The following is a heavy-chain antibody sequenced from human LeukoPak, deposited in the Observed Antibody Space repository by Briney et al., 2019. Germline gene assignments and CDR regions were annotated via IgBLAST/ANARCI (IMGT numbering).Heavy chain of an antibody. Sequence: GGSLRLSCAASGFTFSDVAMTWVRQAPGKGLEWVSGITNRGGGTYYADSVKGRFTTSRDNSKNTLYLQMNSLRAEDTAVYYCITSMVRGVTYYYYGMDVWGQGTTVTVSS. CDR3: ITSMVRGVTYYYYGMDV. J-gene: IGHJ6*02. V-gene: IGHV3-23*01. D-gene: IGHD3-10*01. CDR1: GFTFSDVA. CDR2: ITNRGGGT.